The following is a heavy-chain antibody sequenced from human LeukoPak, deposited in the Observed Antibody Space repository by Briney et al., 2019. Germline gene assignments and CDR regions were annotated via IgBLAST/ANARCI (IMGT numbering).Heavy chain of an antibody. J-gene: IGHJ6*03. Sequence: GGSLRLSCAASGFTFSSYGMHWVRQAPGKGLEWVAVIWYDGSNKYYADSVKGRFTISRDNSKNTLYLQMNSLRAEDTAVYYCARDRGEYYYYYYYMDVWGKGTTVTVSS. V-gene: IGHV3-30*19. CDR3: ARDRGEYYYYYYYMDV. CDR2: IWYDGSNK. D-gene: IGHD3-10*01. CDR1: GFTFSSYG.